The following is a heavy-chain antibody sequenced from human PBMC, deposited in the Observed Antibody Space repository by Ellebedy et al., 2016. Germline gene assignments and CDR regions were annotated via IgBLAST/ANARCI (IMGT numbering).Heavy chain of an antibody. J-gene: IGHJ6*02. V-gene: IGHV3-74*01. CDR3: AREIQAHCGGDCNLPHYYHALDV. CDR1: GFSFSTYW. Sequence: LSLTCAASGFSFSTYWMHWVREAPGKGLMWISRISPDGGSVRYADSVKGRFTISRENARNSVYLQMNSLRAEDTAVYYCAREIQAHCGGDCNLPHYYHALDVWGQGTTVTVSS. CDR2: ISPDGGSV. D-gene: IGHD2-21*02.